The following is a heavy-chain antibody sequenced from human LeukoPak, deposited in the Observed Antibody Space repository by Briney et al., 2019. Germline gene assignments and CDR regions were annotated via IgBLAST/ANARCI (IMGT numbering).Heavy chain of an antibody. J-gene: IGHJ4*02. CDR2: ITGSGKTT. CDR3: ERDLNYYDSSGYQNLDY. CDR1: GFPFSDYY. Sequence: PGGSLRLSCAASGFPFSDYYMGWMRQAPGKRLEWVSFITGSGKTTYYADSVKGRFTISRDNVKNSLYLQMNSLRAEDTAVYYCERDLNYYDSSGYQNLDYWGQGTLVTVSS. D-gene: IGHD3-22*01. V-gene: IGHV3-11*01.